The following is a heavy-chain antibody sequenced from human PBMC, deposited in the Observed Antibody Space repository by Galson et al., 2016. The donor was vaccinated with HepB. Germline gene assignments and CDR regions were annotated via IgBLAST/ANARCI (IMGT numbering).Heavy chain of an antibody. CDR1: GFTLSTYS. V-gene: IGHV3-21*01. D-gene: IGHD6-6*01. CDR3: AREDSSPSRYSYYSYYMDV. CDR2: ISGGGTYI. Sequence: SLRLSCAASGFTLSTYSINWVRQAPGKGLELVSSISGGGTYIYYADSVKGRLTISRDNAKNSVNLQMNGLRAEDTAVYYCAREDSSPSRYSYYSYYMDVWGKGTTVTVSS. J-gene: IGHJ6*03.